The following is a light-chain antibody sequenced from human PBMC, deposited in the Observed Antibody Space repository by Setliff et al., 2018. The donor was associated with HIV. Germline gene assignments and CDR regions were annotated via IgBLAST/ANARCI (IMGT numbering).Light chain of an antibody. V-gene: IGLV2-8*01. CDR3: SSYAGSNNFKV. J-gene: IGLJ2*01. CDR1: GSDVGGYNY. CDR2: EVS. Sequence: QSVLTQPPSASGSPGQSVTFSCTGTGSDVGGYNYVAWYQQHPGKAPKLMIYEVSKRPSGVPDRFSGSKSGNTASLTVSGLQAEDEADYYCSSYAGSNNFKVFGGGTKVTVL.